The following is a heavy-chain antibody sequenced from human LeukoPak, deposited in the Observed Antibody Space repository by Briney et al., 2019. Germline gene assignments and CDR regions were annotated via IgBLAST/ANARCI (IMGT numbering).Heavy chain of an antibody. CDR1: GFTFSDYW. J-gene: IGHJ4*02. D-gene: IGHD6-19*01. Sequence: GGSLRLSCAASGFTFSDYWMHWVRQAPGKGLVWVSRINRDGSDTGHEDSVKGRFTISRDNDKNTLYLQMNSLRSEDTAVYYCAREGVAGGFDYWGQGALVTVSS. CDR3: AREGVAGGFDY. V-gene: IGHV3-74*01. CDR2: INRDGSDT.